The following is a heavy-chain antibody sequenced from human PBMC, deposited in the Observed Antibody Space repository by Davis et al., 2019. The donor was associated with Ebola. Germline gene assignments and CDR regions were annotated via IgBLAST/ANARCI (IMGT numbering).Heavy chain of an antibody. Sequence: GGSLRLSCTASGFAFSNYAMSWVRQAPGKGLEWVAVISYDGSNKYYADSVKGRFTISRDNSKNTLYLQMNSLRAEDTAVYYCARRTPPDYWGQGTLVTVSS. CDR2: ISYDGSNK. CDR1: GFAFSNYA. V-gene: IGHV3-30*04. J-gene: IGHJ4*02. CDR3: ARRTPPDY.